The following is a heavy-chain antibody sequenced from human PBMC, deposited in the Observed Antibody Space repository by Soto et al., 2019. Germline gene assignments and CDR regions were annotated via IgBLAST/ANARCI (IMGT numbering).Heavy chain of an antibody. CDR2: MNPSSGNT. Sequence: ASVKVSCKASGYTFASYDSNWVRQATGQGLEWMGWMNPSSGNTGYAQNFQGRVSMTTNTSISTAYLKLGDLTSDDTAFYFCARGGQNRGSGKVFIYYYHMDVWGKGTTVTVSS. D-gene: IGHD3-10*01. CDR3: ARGGQNRGSGKVFIYYYHMDV. J-gene: IGHJ6*03. V-gene: IGHV1-8*02. CDR1: GYTFASYD.